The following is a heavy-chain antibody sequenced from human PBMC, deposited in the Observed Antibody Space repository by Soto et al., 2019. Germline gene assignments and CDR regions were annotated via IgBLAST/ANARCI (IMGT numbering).Heavy chain of an antibody. CDR3: TRRDSNYYYYYGMDV. CDR2: IRSKANSYAT. D-gene: IGHD4-4*01. V-gene: IGHV3-73*01. J-gene: IGHJ6*02. CDR1: GFTFSGSA. Sequence: GGSLRLSCAASGFTFSGSAMHWVRQASGKGLEWVGRIRSKANSYATAYAASVKGRFTISRDDSKNTAYLQMNSLKTEDTAVYYCTRRDSNYYYYYGMDVWGQGTTVTVSS.